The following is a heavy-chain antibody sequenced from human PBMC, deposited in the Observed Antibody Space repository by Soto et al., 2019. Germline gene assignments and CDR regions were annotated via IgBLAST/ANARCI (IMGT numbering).Heavy chain of an antibody. V-gene: IGHV3-7*05. Sequence: GGSLRLSCAASGFTFSSYWMSWVRQAPGKGLEWVANIKQDGGEKYYVDSVKGRFTISRDNAKNSLYLQMNSLRAEDTAVYYCARDRGKLRSYYYYYGMDVWGQGTTVTVSS. CDR1: GFTFSSYW. CDR2: IKQDGGEK. CDR3: ARDRGKLRSYYYYYGMDV. D-gene: IGHD4-17*01. J-gene: IGHJ6*02.